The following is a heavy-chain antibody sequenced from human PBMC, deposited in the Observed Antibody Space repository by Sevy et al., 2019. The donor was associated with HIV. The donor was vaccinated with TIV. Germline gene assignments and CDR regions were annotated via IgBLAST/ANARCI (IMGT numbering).Heavy chain of an antibody. CDR1: GFTFSSYA. V-gene: IGHV3-30*04. CDR2: ISYDGSNK. CDR3: ARDRRRFPHYYYYYGMDV. Sequence: GGSLRLSCAASGFTFSSYAMHWVRQAPGKGLEWVADISYDGSNKYYADSVKGRFTISRDNSKNTLYLQMNSLRAEDTAVYYCARDRRRFPHYYYYYGMDVWGQGTTVTVSS. D-gene: IGHD3-3*01. J-gene: IGHJ6*02.